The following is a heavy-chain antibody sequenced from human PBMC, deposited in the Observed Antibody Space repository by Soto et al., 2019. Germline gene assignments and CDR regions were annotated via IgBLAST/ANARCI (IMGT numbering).Heavy chain of an antibody. D-gene: IGHD2-2*01. V-gene: IGHV3-33*01. Sequence: QVQLVESGGGVVQPGRSLRLSCAASGFSLSSYGMHWVRQAPGKGLEWVAIIWFDGSKRYYAESVKGRLTVSRDNSKNTMYLQMTSLRVEDTAVYYCARDSCGVTNCYGHFDFWGQGSLVTVSS. CDR3: ARDSCGVTNCYGHFDF. CDR1: GFSLSSYG. CDR2: IWFDGSKR. J-gene: IGHJ4*02.